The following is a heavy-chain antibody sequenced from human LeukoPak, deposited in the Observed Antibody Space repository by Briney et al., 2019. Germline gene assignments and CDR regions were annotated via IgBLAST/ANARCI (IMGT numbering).Heavy chain of an antibody. V-gene: IGHV3-7*01. CDR3: ARGGAPDN. CDR2: INQDGGKK. J-gene: IGHJ4*02. CDR1: GFNFSSYW. D-gene: IGHD1-26*01. Sequence: GGSLRLSRAASGFNFSSYWMSWVRQAPGKGLEWVANINQDGGKKYYVDSVRGRFAISRDNAENSVYLQMNSLRAEDTALYYCARGGAPDNWGQGTLVTVSS.